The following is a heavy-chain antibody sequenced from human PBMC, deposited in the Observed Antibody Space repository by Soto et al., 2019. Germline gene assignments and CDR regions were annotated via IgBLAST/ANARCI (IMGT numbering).Heavy chain of an antibody. V-gene: IGHV5-10-1*01. CDR1: GYSFTNYW. Sequence: ESLKISCEASGYSFTNYWINWVRQMPGKGLEWMGRIDPTDSHPNYSPSFQGHVTVSVDRSISTAYLQWSSLKASDSAVYYCGRGGTTLPLDVWGQGTTVTVSS. CDR3: GRGGTTLPLDV. J-gene: IGHJ6*02. CDR2: IDPTDSHP. D-gene: IGHD2-2*01.